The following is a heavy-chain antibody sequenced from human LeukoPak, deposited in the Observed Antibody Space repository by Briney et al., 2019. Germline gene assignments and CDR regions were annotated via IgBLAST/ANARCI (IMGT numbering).Heavy chain of an antibody. J-gene: IGHJ3*02. CDR3: ARGTLGLGLIFAFDI. CDR1: GGSISSGSYY. V-gene: IGHV4-61*02. D-gene: IGHD5-18*01. CDR2: IYTSGST. Sequence: PSQTLSLTCTVSGGSISSGSYYWSWIRQPARKGLEWIGRIYTSGSTNYNPSLKSRVTISVDTSKNQFSLKLSSVTAADTAVYYCARGTLGLGLIFAFDIWGQGTMVTVSS.